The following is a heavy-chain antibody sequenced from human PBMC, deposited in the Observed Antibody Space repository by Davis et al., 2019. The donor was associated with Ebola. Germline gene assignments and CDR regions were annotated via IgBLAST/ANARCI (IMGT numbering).Heavy chain of an antibody. CDR3: ARDVGYDILTGYHVVFDY. J-gene: IGHJ4*02. V-gene: IGHV3-9*01. CDR1: GFTFDDYA. D-gene: IGHD3-9*01. CDR2: ISWNSGSI. Sequence: PGGSLRLSCAASGFTFDDYAMHWVRHAPGKGLEWVSGISWNSGSIGYADSVKGRFTISRDNAKNSLYLQMNSLRAEDTAVYYCARDVGYDILTGYHVVFDYWGQGTLVTVSS.